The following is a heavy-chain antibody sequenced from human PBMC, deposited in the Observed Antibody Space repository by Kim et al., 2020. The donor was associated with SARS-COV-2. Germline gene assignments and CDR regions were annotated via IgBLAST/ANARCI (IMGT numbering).Heavy chain of an antibody. J-gene: IGHJ6*02. CDR3: AKESRLATINFGLDV. Sequence: TIKGRFTISRNNSKNTLYLRKNSLRTEDTAVYYCAKESRLATINFGLDVWGQGTTVTVSS. V-gene: IGHV3-30*02. D-gene: IGHD5-12*01.